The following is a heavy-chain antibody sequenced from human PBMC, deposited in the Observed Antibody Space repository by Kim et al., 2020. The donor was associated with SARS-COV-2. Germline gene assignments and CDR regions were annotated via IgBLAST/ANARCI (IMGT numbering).Heavy chain of an antibody. V-gene: IGHV1-3*01. CDR2: INAANGNT. J-gene: IGHJ4*02. CDR1: GYTFTSYA. D-gene: IGHD3-22*01. Sequence: ASVKVSCKASGYTFTSYAIHWVRQAPGQTLEWMGWINAANGNTKYSQKFQGRVTFTRDTSANTAYMDLSSLTSDDTAVYYCARDTRGYSYADWGQGTQVTVSS. CDR3: ARDTRGYSYAD.